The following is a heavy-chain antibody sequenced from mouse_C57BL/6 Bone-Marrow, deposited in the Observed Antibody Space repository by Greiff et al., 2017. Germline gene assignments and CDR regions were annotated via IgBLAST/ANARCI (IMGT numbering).Heavy chain of an antibody. V-gene: IGHV1-69*01. CDR2: IDPSDSYT. J-gene: IGHJ2*03. CDR3: ARCGYGRPFDY. D-gene: IGHD1-1*01. Sequence: QVQLQQPGAELVMPGASVKLSCKASGYTFTSYWMHWVKQRPGQGLEWIGEIDPSDSYTNYNEKFKGKSTLTVDKSSSTAYMQLSSLTSEDSAVYYCARCGYGRPFDYGGRGTGLTVSS. CDR1: GYTFTSYW.